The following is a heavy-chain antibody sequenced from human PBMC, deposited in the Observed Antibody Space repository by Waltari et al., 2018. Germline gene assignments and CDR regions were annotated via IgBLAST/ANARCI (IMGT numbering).Heavy chain of an antibody. CDR3: ARHKWLRPLDY. J-gene: IGHJ4*02. CDR1: GYSISRGYY. CDR2: IYHSGST. Sequence: QVQLQESGPGLVKPSETLSLTCAVSGYSISRGYYWGWIRQPPGKGLEWIGSIYHSGSTYYNPSLKSRVTISVDTSKNQFSLKLSSVTAADTAVYYCARHKWLRPLDYWGQGTLVTVSS. V-gene: IGHV4-38-2*01. D-gene: IGHD5-12*01.